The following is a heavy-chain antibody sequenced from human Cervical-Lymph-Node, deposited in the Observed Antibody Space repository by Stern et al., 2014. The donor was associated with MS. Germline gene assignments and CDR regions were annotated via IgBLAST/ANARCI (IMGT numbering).Heavy chain of an antibody. V-gene: IGHV5-51*01. CDR1: GYTFSNSW. J-gene: IGHJ4*02. D-gene: IGHD2-8*02. CDR2: IYPGESDT. Sequence: VQLVESGAEVKKPGESLKISCKGSGYTFSNSWIGWVRQMPGRGPEWMGIIYPGESDTRYSPSFQGQITISADKSISTAFLQWNSLKASDTAIFYCARGSAGAGAFFDYWGQGTLVTVSS. CDR3: ARGSAGAGAFFDY.